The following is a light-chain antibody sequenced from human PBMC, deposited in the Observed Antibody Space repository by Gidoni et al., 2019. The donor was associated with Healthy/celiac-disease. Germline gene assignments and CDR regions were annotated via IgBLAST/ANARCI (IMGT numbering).Light chain of an antibody. Sequence: EIVLTQSPATLSLSPGERATLSCRASQSVSSYLAWYQQKPGQAPRHLIYDASNRAAGIPARFSGSGSGTDFTLTISSLEPEDFAVYYCQQRSNWALTFGGGTKVEIK. J-gene: IGKJ4*01. V-gene: IGKV3-11*01. CDR2: DAS. CDR3: QQRSNWALT. CDR1: QSVSSY.